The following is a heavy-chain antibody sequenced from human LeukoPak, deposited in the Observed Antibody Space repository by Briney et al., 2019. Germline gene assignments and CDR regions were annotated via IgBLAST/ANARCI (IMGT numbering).Heavy chain of an antibody. CDR1: GFTFSS. CDR2: ISSSSSTI. J-gene: IGHJ3*02. V-gene: IGHV3-48*04. D-gene: IGHD2-2*01. Sequence: GGSLRLSFAAPGFTFSSMNWVRQAPGKGLEWVAYISSSSSTIYYVDSVKGRFTIPRDNAKNSLYLQMHSLRAEDTAVYYCARERGGYCSGTSCSNAFDIWGQGTMVTVSS. CDR3: ARERGGYCSGTSCSNAFDI.